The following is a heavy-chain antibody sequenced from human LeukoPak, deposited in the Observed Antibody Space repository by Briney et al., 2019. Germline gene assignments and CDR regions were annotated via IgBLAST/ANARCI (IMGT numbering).Heavy chain of an antibody. CDR3: ARVPAYSSGSFVDY. J-gene: IGHJ4*02. Sequence: SETLSLICTVSGGSISSGGYYWSWIRQPPGKGLEWIGYIYHSGSTYYNPSLKSRVTISVDRFKNQFSLKLSSVTAADTAVYYCARVPAYSSGSFVDYWGQGTLVTVSS. D-gene: IGHD6-19*01. V-gene: IGHV4-30-2*01. CDR2: IYHSGST. CDR1: GGSISSGGYY.